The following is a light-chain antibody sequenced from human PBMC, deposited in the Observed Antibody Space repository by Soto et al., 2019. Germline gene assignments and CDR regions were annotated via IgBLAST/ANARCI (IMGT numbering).Light chain of an antibody. Sequence: QLVLTQSSSASASLGSSVKLTCTLSSGHSSYIIAWHQQQPGKAPRYLMKLEGSGSYNKGSGVPDRFSGSSSGADRYLTISNLQSEDEADYYCETWDSNVVFGGGTQLTVL. CDR2: LEGSGSY. J-gene: IGLJ2*01. V-gene: IGLV4-60*03. CDR3: ETWDSNVV. CDR1: SGHSSYI.